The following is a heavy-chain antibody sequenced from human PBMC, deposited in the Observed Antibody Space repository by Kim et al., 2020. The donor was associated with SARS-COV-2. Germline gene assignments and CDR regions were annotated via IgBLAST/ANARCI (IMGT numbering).Heavy chain of an antibody. CDR3: ARGSIAAAGSHYYYYGMDV. Sequence: GRFTISRDNAKNTLYLQRNSLRAEDTAVYYCARGSIAAAGSHYYYYGMDVWGQGTPVTVSS. D-gene: IGHD6-13*01. V-gene: IGHV3-30*01. J-gene: IGHJ6*02.